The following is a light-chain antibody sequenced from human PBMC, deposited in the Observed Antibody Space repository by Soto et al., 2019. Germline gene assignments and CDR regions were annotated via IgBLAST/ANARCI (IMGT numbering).Light chain of an antibody. CDR3: SGYTSSSSHV. CDR1: SSDVGGYNY. V-gene: IGLV2-14*01. CDR2: DVS. Sequence: QSVLTQPAPVSGSPGQSITISCTGTSSDVGGYNYVSWYQQHPGKAPKLMIYDVSNRPSGVSNRFSGSKSGNTASLTISGRQSKGDAASYCSGYTSSSSHVFVTGTKVTVL. J-gene: IGLJ1*01.